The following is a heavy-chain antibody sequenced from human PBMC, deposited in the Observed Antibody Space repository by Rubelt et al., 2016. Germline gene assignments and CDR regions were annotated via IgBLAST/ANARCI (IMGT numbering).Heavy chain of an antibody. Sequence: PGGSLRLSCAASGFTINTYAMSWVRQAPGKGLEWVSVLYSGGSTYYADSVKGRFTISRDDSKNTVYLQMNSLRAEDTAVYYCAGGSGWLIDYWGQGTLVTVSS. CDR1: GFTINTYA. CDR3: AGGSGWLIDY. CDR2: LYSGGST. V-gene: IGHV3-53*05. J-gene: IGHJ4*02. D-gene: IGHD6-19*01.